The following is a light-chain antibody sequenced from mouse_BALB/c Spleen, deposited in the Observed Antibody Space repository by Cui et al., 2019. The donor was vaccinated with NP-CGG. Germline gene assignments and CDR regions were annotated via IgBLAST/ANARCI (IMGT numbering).Light chain of an antibody. CDR2: GTN. J-gene: IGLJ1*01. CDR1: TGTVTTSNY. CDR3: ALWYSNHWV. Sequence: QAVVTQESDPTTSPGETVTLTCRSSTGTVTTSNYANWVQEKPDHLFTGLIGGTNNRAPGVPARFSGSLIGDKAALTITWAQTEDEAIYFCALWYSNHWVFGGGTKLTVL. V-gene: IGLV1*01.